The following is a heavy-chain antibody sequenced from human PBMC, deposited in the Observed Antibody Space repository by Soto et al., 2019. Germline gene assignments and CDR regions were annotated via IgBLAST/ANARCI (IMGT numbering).Heavy chain of an antibody. CDR1: GYTFTSYY. CDR3: ARATIGGYYGGNSF. V-gene: IGHV1-46*01. D-gene: IGHD4-17*01. J-gene: IGHJ4*02. CDR2: INPSGGYT. Sequence: ASVKVSCKASGYTFTSYYIHWVRQAPGQGLEWMGIINPSGGYTRYAQKFQGRVTMTRDTSTSTAYMELRSLRSDDTAVYYCARATIGGYYGGNSFWGQGTLVTVS.